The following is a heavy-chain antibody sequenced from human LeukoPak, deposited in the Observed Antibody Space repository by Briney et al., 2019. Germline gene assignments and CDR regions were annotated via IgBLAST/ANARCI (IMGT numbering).Heavy chain of an antibody. Sequence: ASVKVSCKTSGYTFTDYYVHWVRQAPGQGLEWLAWTNPDSGATNFAQRFQGRVTMTRDTSVNTVHMELNRLRSDDTAVYYCARDLCHGGSCFHFDSWGQGTLVTVSS. D-gene: IGHD2-15*01. V-gene: IGHV1-2*02. J-gene: IGHJ4*02. CDR3: ARDLCHGGSCFHFDS. CDR2: TNPDSGAT. CDR1: GYTFTDYY.